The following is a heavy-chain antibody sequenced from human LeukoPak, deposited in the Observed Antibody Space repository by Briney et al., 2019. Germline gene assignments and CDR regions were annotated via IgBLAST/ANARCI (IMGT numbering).Heavy chain of an antibody. Sequence: GGSLRLSCAASGFTFSSYSLNWVHQAPGKGLEWVSSISSSSSYIYYADSVKGRFTISRDNAKNSLYLQMNSLRAEDTAVYYCARGMSVYHAFDIWGQGTMVTVSS. CDR3: ARGMSVYHAFDI. CDR2: ISSSSSYI. J-gene: IGHJ3*02. D-gene: IGHD6-13*01. V-gene: IGHV3-21*01. CDR1: GFTFSSYS.